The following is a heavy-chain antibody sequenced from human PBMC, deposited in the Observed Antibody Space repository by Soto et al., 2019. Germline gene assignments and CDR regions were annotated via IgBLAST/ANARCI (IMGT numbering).Heavy chain of an antibody. V-gene: IGHV4-39*01. J-gene: IGHJ6*03. CDR2: IDYSGNI. D-gene: IGHD3-22*01. CDR3: AGGGSIVVATRRLIDV. Sequence: SETLSLTCNASGGSITSSGSAWGWIRQSPGKGLEWIGTIDYSGNIYYIPSLKSRITISVDTSKNQISLKLSSVTVADTAFYYCAGGGSIVVATRRLIDVWGKGTKVTGSS. CDR1: GGSITSSGSA.